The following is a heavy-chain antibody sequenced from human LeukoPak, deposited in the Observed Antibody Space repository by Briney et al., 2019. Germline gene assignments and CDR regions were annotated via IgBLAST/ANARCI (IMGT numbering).Heavy chain of an antibody. CDR1: GFTVSSNY. Sequence: GGSLRLSCAASGFTVSSNYMSWVRQAPGKGLEWVSVIYSGGSTYYADSVKGRFTISRDNSKNTLYLQMNSLRAEDTAVYYCARDSSSFDYFDYWGQGTLVTVSS. V-gene: IGHV3-53*01. CDR3: ARDSSSFDYFDY. J-gene: IGHJ4*02. CDR2: IYSGGST. D-gene: IGHD6-13*01.